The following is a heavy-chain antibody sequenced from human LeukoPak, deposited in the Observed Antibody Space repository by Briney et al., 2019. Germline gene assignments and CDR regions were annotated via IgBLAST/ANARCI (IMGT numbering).Heavy chain of an antibody. V-gene: IGHV3-53*01. CDR3: ARDNSGTYYLDP. J-gene: IGHJ5*02. CDR2: IYSGGNT. D-gene: IGHD1-26*01. CDR1: GFTVSSNY. Sequence: GESLRLSCAASGFTVSSNYMSWVRQAPGKGLEWVSGIYSGGNTYYADSVKGRFTISRDNSKNTLYLQMNSLRAEDTAVYYCARDNSGTYYLDPWGQGTLVTVSS.